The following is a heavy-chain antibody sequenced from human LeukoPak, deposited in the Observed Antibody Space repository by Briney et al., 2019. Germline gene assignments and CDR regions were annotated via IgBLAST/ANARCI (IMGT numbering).Heavy chain of an antibody. J-gene: IGHJ4*02. CDR1: GYTFTSYA. V-gene: IGHV7-4-1*02. CDR3: ARGVAVAGIYFDY. Sequence: ASVKVSCKASGYTFTSYAMNGVRQAPGQGLEWMGWINTNTGNPTYAQGFTGRFVFSLNTSVSTAYLQISSLKAEDTAVYYCARGVAVAGIYFDYWGQGTLVTVSS. D-gene: IGHD6-19*01. CDR2: INTNTGNP.